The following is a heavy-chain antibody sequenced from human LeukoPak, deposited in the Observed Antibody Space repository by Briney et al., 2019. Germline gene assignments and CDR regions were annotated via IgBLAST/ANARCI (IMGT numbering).Heavy chain of an antibody. Sequence: PGGSLRLACAASGFTFTGFWMTWVRQSPGKGLEWVANINRDGTKTTYVDSVKGRFAISRDNAKNSLFLHMSSLRAEDTVVYYCATAPAAADSSWGQGTLVAVSS. J-gene: IGHJ5*02. CDR2: INRDGTKT. D-gene: IGHD6-13*01. CDR3: ATAPAAADSS. V-gene: IGHV3-7*01. CDR1: GFTFTGFW.